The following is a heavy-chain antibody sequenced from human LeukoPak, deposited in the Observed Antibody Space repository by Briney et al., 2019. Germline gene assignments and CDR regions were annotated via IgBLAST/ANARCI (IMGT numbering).Heavy chain of an antibody. Sequence: SQTLSLTCTVSGGSISSGGYSWSWIRQPPGEGLEWIGYTHQSGSTDYNPSLKSRVTIFVDRSKNQFCLNLTSVTAADTAVYYCARGIRIADLDYWGQGMLVTVSS. CDR1: GGSISSGGYS. CDR3: ARGIRIADLDY. CDR2: THQSGST. J-gene: IGHJ4*02. V-gene: IGHV4-30-2*01. D-gene: IGHD2-21*01.